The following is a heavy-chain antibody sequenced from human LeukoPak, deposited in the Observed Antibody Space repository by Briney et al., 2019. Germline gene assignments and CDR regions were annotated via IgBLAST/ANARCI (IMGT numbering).Heavy chain of an antibody. CDR2: VHNTEST. J-gene: IGHJ4*02. CDR3: ARGRAKNDY. CDR1: GGSIGTYY. Sequence: SETLSLTCTVSGGSIGTYYRSWIRQPPGNGLEWIGSVHNTESTDFNPSLKSRVIMSLDTSKNQFSLKLNSMTAADTAVYYCARGRAKNDYWGQGTLVTVSS. V-gene: IGHV4-59*01.